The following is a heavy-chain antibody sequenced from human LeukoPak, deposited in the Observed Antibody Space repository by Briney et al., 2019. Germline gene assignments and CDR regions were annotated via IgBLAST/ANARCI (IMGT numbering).Heavy chain of an antibody. J-gene: IGHJ4*02. Sequence: GGSLRLSCVASGFTLTTYGMHWVRQAPGKGLEWVAVISDDGTKKFYADSVKGRFTISKDNSKNTVYLQMNSLTIEDAAMYYCAREAYCSGAGCHVRLDYWGQGTLVTVSS. CDR3: AREAYCSGAGCHVRLDY. D-gene: IGHD2-15*01. CDR1: GFTLTTYG. V-gene: IGHV3-30*03. CDR2: ISDDGTKK.